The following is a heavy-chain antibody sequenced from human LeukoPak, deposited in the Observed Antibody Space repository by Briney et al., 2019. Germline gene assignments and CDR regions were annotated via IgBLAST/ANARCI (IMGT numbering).Heavy chain of an antibody. CDR1: GFTFSSYA. D-gene: IGHD6-19*01. CDR3: AREGSGWSFDY. CDR2: ISYDGSNK. J-gene: IGHJ4*02. Sequence: GGSLRLSCAASGFTFSSYAMHWVRQAPGKGLEWVAVISYDGSNKYYADSVKGRFTISRDNSKNTLYLQMNSLRAEDTAVYYCAREGSGWSFDYWGQGTLVTVSS. V-gene: IGHV3-30-3*01.